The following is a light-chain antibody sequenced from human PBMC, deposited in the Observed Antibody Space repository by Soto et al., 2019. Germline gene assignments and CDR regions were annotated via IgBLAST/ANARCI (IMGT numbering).Light chain of an antibody. CDR3: QQYGSSPPYT. CDR2: DIS. J-gene: IGKJ2*01. Sequence: EVVLTQSPGTLSLSPGERATLSCRASQSIARTYLAWYQQKPGQAPRLLIYDISTRATGIPDRFSASGSGTDFTLTISGLETEDFAVYYCQQYGSSPPYTFGQGTKLEIK. V-gene: IGKV3-20*01. CDR1: QSIARTY.